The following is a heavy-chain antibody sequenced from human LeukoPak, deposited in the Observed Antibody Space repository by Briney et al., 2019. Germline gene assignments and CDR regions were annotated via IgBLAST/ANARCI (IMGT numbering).Heavy chain of an antibody. CDR3: AREYGDYGMDV. CDR2: ISAYNGNT. CDR1: GYTFTSCG. Sequence: GASVKVSCKASGYTFTSCGISWVRQAPGQGLEWMGWISAYNGNTNYAQKLQGRVTMTTDTPTSTAYMELRSLRSDDTAVYYCAREYGDYGMDVWGQGTTVTVSS. J-gene: IGHJ6*02. D-gene: IGHD4-17*01. V-gene: IGHV1-18*01.